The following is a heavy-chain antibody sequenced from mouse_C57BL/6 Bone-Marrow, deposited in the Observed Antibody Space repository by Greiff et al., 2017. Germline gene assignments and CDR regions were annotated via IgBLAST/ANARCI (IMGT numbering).Heavy chain of an antibody. CDR1: GFTFSSYA. J-gene: IGHJ2*01. V-gene: IGHV5-4*01. CDR2: ISDGGSYT. CDR3: ARVGYY. Sequence: EVQGVESGGGLVKPGGSLKLSCAASGFTFSSYAMSWVRQTPEKRLEWVATISDGGSYTYYPDNVKGRFTISRDNAKNNLYLQMSHLKSEDTAMYYCARVGYYWGQGTTLTVSS.